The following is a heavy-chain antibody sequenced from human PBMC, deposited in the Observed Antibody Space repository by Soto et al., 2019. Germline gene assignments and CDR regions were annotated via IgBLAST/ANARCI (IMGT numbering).Heavy chain of an antibody. CDR2: IYYSGST. J-gene: IGHJ6*03. Sequence: SETLSLTCTVSGGSIGSYYWSWIRRPPGKGLEWIGYIYYSGSTNYNPSLKSRVTISVDTSKNQFSLKLSSVTAADTAVYYCARRRKPSGPMYYYMDVRGKGTTVTVSS. V-gene: IGHV4-59*08. D-gene: IGHD6-6*01. CDR1: GGSIGSYY. CDR3: ARRRKPSGPMYYYMDV.